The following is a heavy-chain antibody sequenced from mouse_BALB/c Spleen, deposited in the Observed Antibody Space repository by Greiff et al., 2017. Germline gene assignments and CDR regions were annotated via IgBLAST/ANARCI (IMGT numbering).Heavy chain of an antibody. CDR3: TRDSDEYDYDDGRAMDY. V-gene: IGHV5-6-4*01. CDR2: ISSGGSYT. D-gene: IGHD2-4*01. Sequence: EVKLEESGGGLVKPGGSLKLSCAASGFTFSSYTMSWVRQTPEKRLEWVATISSGGSYTYYPDSVKGRFTISRDNAKNTLYLQMSSLKSEDTAMYYCTRDSDEYDYDDGRAMDYWGQGTSVTVSS. CDR1: GFTFSSYT. J-gene: IGHJ4*01.